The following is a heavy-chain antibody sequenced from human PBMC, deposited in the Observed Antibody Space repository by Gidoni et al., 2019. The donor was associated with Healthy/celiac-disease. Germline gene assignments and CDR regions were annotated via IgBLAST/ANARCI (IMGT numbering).Heavy chain of an antibody. J-gene: IGHJ4*02. V-gene: IGHV4-31*03. CDR3: AGRVGTVTTWFDY. CDR1: GGSISSGGDA. Sequence: QLQLQESGPGLVKPSQTMPPTCPVLGGSISSGGDAWAWIRQHPGKGLGWIGYIYYSGSTYYNPSLKSRVTISVDTSKNQFSLKLSSVTAADTAVYYCAGRVGTVTTWFDYWGQGTLVTVSS. D-gene: IGHD4-17*01. CDR2: IYYSGST.